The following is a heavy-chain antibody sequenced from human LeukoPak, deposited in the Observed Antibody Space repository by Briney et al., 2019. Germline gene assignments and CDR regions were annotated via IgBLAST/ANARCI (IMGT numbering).Heavy chain of an antibody. Sequence: ASVKVSCKASGYTFTSYYMHWVRQAPGQGLEWMGIINPSGGDTSYAQKFQGRLTMTRDTATNTVYMELTSLRSEDTAVYYCAREVMDNLRFDYWGQGTLVTVSS. D-gene: IGHD1-14*01. V-gene: IGHV1-46*01. CDR3: AREVMDNLRFDY. CDR2: INPSGGDT. J-gene: IGHJ4*02. CDR1: GYTFTSYY.